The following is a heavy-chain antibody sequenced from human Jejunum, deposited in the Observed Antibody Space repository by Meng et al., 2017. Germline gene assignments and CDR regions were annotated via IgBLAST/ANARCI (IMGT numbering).Heavy chain of an antibody. V-gene: IGHV3-23*01. CDR1: GFTFSDYA. D-gene: IGHD6-13*01. J-gene: IGHJ4*02. CDR2: ISDGGGNT. CDR3: AKRGSGSWSNFDY. Sequence: GESLKISCAASGFTFSDYAMNWVRQAPGKGLEWVSSISDGGGNTYYADSVRGRFTISRDNSKNTVYLQMNNLRAEDTAVYYCAKRGSGSWSNFDYWGQGALVTVSS.